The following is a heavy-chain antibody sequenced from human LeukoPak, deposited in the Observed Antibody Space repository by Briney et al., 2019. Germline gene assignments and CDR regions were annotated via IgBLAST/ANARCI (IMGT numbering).Heavy chain of an antibody. CDR3: ASGVTAAEFDY. D-gene: IGHD6-13*01. CDR1: GDSITNYY. CDR2: IYYSGSA. J-gene: IGHJ4*02. Sequence: SETLSLTCAVSGDSITNYYWTWIRQPPGKGLEWIGYIYYSGSAKYNPSLKSRVSMSIDMSKKQISLKVTSVTAADTAVYYCASGVTAAEFDYWGQGTLVTVSS. V-gene: IGHV4-59*08.